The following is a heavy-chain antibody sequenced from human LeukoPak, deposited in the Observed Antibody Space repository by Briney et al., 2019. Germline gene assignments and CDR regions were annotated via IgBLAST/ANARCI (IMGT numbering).Heavy chain of an antibody. CDR2: IYYSGST. CDR1: GGSISSSTYF. Sequence: SETLSLTCSVSGGSISSSTYFWGWIRQPPGKGLEWIGSIYYSGSTYYNPSLKSRVTISVDTSKNQLSLKLSSVTAADTAVYYCARHSSTGLIEDYFDYWGQGTLVTVSS. V-gene: IGHV4-39*01. D-gene: IGHD2-21*01. CDR3: ARHSSTGLIEDYFDY. J-gene: IGHJ4*02.